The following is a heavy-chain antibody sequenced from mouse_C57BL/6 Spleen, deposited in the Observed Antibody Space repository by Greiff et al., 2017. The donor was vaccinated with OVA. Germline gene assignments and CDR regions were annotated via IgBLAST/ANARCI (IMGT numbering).Heavy chain of an antibody. CDR2: INPSNGGT. J-gene: IGHJ2*01. CDR1: GYSFTGYY. V-gene: IGHV1-42*01. Sequence: VQLQQSGPELVKPGASVKISCKASGYSFTGYYMNWVKQSPEKSLEWIGEINPSNGGTTYNQKFKAKATLTVDKSSSTAYMQLKSLTSEDSAVYYCARRVGDWGQGTTLTVSS. CDR3: ARRVGD.